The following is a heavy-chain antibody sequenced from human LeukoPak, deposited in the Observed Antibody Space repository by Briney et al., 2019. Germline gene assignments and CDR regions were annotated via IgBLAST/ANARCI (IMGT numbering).Heavy chain of an antibody. V-gene: IGHV4-61*02. J-gene: IGHJ4*02. Sequence: SQTLSLTCTVSGGSISSGGHYWSWIRQPAGKGLEYLGRISSTGSTNYNPSLKSRLTISVDASKNQFSLKLTSVTAADTAVYYCARAYYYGSGSYGLDYWGQGTLVTVSS. CDR1: GGSISSGGHY. D-gene: IGHD3-10*01. CDR2: ISSTGST. CDR3: ARAYYYGSGSYGLDY.